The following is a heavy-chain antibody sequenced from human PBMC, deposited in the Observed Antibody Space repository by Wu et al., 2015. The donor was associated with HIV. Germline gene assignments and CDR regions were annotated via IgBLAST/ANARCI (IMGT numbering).Heavy chain of an antibody. V-gene: IGHV1-18*04. J-gene: IGHJ4*02. D-gene: IGHD4-23*01. CDR2: ISPLNGKT. Sequence: QMVQSGTEMKKSGASVKISCSTAGYTFSAYYINWVRQAPGQGPEWVAWISPLNGKTNYAKKIQGRVAVTIDTPTDTVYMELRSLRSDDTAVYYCARDFVGRATVVTPGIFDYWGEGTLVTVSS. CDR1: GYTFSAYY. CDR3: ARDFVGRATVVTPGIFDY.